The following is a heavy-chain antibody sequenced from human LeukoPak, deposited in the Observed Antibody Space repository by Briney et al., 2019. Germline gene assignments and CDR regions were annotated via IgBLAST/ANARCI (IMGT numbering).Heavy chain of an antibody. Sequence: ASVKVSCKASGYTFTGYYMHWVRQAPGQGLEWMGWINPNSGCTNYAQKFQGRVTMTRDTSISTAYMELSRLRSDDTAVYYCARDWSAYGSGSSDYFDYWGQGTLVTVSS. CDR2: INPNSGCT. CDR1: GYTFTGYY. V-gene: IGHV1-2*02. J-gene: IGHJ4*02. D-gene: IGHD3-10*01. CDR3: ARDWSAYGSGSSDYFDY.